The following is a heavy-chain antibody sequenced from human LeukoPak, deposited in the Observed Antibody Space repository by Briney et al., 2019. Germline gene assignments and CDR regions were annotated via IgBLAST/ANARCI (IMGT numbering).Heavy chain of an antibody. CDR2: IKSIIDGGTT. J-gene: IGHJ4*02. V-gene: IGHV3-15*01. CDR1: GFTFSTAW. Sequence: GGSLRLSCAASGFTFSTAWMTWVRQAPGKGLEWVGRIKSIIDGGTTRYAAPVEGRFTISRDDSENTLYLQMDSLKTEDTAVYYCNTGFSFLWFEEITVADSWGQGTLVTVSS. CDR3: NTGFSFLWFEEITVADS. D-gene: IGHD3-10*01.